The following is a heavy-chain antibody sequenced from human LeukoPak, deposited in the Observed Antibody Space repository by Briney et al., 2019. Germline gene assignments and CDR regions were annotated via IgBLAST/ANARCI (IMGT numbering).Heavy chain of an antibody. V-gene: IGHV3-33*08. CDR3: ARDSDFVVVTAIGYFDY. J-gene: IGHJ4*02. CDR1: GFTFSSYG. CDR2: IWYDGSNK. Sequence: GGSLRLSCAASGFTFSSYGMHWVRQAPGKGLEWVAVIWYDGSNKYYADSVKGRFTISRDNSKNTLYLQMNSLRAEDTAVYYCARDSDFVVVTAIGYFDYWGQGTLVTVSS. D-gene: IGHD2-21*02.